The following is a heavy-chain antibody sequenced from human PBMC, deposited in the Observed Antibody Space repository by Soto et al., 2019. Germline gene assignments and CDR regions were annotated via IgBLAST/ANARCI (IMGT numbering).Heavy chain of an antibody. CDR3: VVYDSSGYYPNALDI. Sequence: ASVKVSCKVSGYTLTELSMHWVRQAPGKVLEGMGGFDPEDGETIYAQKFQGRVTMTEDTSTDTAYMELSSLRSEDTAVYYCVVYDSSGYYPNALDIWGQGTMVTVSS. CDR2: FDPEDGET. V-gene: IGHV1-24*01. J-gene: IGHJ3*02. D-gene: IGHD3-22*01. CDR1: GYTLTELS.